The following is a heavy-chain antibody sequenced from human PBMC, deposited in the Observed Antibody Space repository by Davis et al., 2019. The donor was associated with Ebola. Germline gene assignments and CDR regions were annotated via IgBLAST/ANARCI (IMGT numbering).Heavy chain of an antibody. CDR3: ARSDSNYYYYGMDV. V-gene: IGHV1-8*03. CDR2: MNPNSGNT. D-gene: IGHD4-11*01. J-gene: IGHJ6*02. Sequence: ASVKVSCKASGYTFTSYDINWVRQATGQGLEWMGWMNPNSGNTGYAQKFQGRVTITRNTSISTAYMELSSLRSEDTAVYYCARSDSNYYYYGMDVWGQGTTVTVSS. CDR1: GYTFTSYD.